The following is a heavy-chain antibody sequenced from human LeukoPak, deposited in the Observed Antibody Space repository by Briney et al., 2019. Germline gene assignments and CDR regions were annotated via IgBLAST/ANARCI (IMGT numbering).Heavy chain of an antibody. D-gene: IGHD2-21*01. CDR1: GGSISSGGYS. CDR3: ARARGGYYYVDY. CDR2: IYHSGST. V-gene: IGHV4-30-2*05. Sequence: SETLSLTCAVSGGSISSGGYSWSWIRQPPGKGLEWIGYIYHSGSTYYNPSLKSRVTISVDTSKNQFSLKLSSVTAADTAVYYCARARGGYYYVDYWGQGTLVTVSS. J-gene: IGHJ4*02.